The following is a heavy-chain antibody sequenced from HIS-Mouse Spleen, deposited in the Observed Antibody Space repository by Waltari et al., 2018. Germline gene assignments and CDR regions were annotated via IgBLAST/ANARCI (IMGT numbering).Heavy chain of an antibody. CDR1: GGSISSSSYY. CDR2: IYYIGST. V-gene: IGHV4-39*07. CDR3: AREIPYSSSWYDWYFDL. J-gene: IGHJ2*01. D-gene: IGHD6-13*01. Sequence: QLQLQESGPGLVKPSETLSLTCTVPGGSISSSSYYWGGIRQPPGKGLEWIGSIYYIGSTYYNPSLKSRVTISVDTSKNQFSLKLSSVTAADTAVYYCAREIPYSSSWYDWYFDLWGRGTLVTVSS.